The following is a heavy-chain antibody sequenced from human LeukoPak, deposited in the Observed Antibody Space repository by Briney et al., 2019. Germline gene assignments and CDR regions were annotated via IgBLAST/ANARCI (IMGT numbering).Heavy chain of an antibody. J-gene: IGHJ2*01. Sequence: QPGKSLRLSCAVSGFTFSSFPFHWVRQAPGKGLEWVAAISTDGSYKYHGDSVKGRFTISRDNPMNTLYLQMNGLRPDDTAVYYCARSSIPGRWYFDLWGRGTLVTVSS. V-gene: IGHV3-30*04. CDR1: GFTFSSFP. D-gene: IGHD3-10*01. CDR2: ISTDGSYK. CDR3: ARSSIPGRWYFDL.